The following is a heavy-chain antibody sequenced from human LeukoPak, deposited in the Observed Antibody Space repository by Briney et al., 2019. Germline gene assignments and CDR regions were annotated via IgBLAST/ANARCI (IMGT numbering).Heavy chain of an antibody. CDR2: ISSSSSYI. CDR1: GFTFSSYS. V-gene: IGHV3-21*01. J-gene: IGHJ3*02. Sequence: GGSLRLSCAASGFTFSSYSMNWVRQAPGKGLEWVSSISSSSSYIYYADSVKGRFTISRDNAKNSLYLQMNSLRAEDTAVYYCARYRGSWPFDIWGQGTMVTVSS. D-gene: IGHD6-13*01. CDR3: ARYRGSWPFDI.